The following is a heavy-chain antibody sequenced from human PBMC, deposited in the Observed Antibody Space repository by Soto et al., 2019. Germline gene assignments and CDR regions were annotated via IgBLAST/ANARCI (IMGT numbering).Heavy chain of an antibody. CDR2: IYSDGSST. V-gene: IGHV3-74*01. D-gene: IGHD2-2*01. Sequence: GGSLRLSCAASGFTFSSYWMHWVRQAPGKGLVWVSRIYSDGSSTSYADSVKGRFTISRDNAKNTLYLQMNSLRAEDTAVYYCARDLRGYCSSTSCYAFHYFDYWGQGTLVTVSS. J-gene: IGHJ4*02. CDR1: GFTFSSYW. CDR3: ARDLRGYCSSTSCYAFHYFDY.